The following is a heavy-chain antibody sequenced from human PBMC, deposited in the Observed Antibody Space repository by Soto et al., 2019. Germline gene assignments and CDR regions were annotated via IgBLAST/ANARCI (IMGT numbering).Heavy chain of an antibody. CDR2: ISWNSGSI. CDR3: TSGRGYNILTGYYPYFDY. V-gene: IGHV3-9*01. J-gene: IGHJ4*02. Sequence: EVQLVESGGGLVQPGRSLRLSCAVSGFTIDDYAMHWVRQAPGKGLEWVSGISWNSGSIGYADTVRGRFTISRDNAKNSLYLQMNSLRAEDTALYYCTSGRGYNILTGYYPYFDYWGQGTLVTVSS. CDR1: GFTIDDYA. D-gene: IGHD3-9*01.